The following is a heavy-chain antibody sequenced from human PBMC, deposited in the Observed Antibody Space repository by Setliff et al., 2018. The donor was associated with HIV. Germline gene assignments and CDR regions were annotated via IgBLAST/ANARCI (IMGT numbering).Heavy chain of an antibody. D-gene: IGHD1-26*01. J-gene: IGHJ4*02. V-gene: IGHV3-74*01. CDR3: VRGIVGASVFNY. CDR1: GFTFGSQW. CDR2: MSPDGSVK. Sequence: GGSLRLSCAASGFTFGSQWMHWVRQAPGRGLVWVSRMSPDGSVKNYAGSVKGRFTISRDNAKNTLYLQMNGLRAEDTAVYYCVRGIVGASVFNYWGQGTQVTVSS.